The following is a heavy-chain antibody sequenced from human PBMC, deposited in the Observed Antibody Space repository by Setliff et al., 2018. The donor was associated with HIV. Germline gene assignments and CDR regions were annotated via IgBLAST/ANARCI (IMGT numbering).Heavy chain of an antibody. Sequence: GASVKVSCKASGYTFTNYGISWVRQAPGQGLEWMGWISAYNGNTNYAQEVQGRVTLTTDTSTSTAYMDLRNLTSDDTAVYYCARLGLFYDAFNIWGQGTMVTVSS. J-gene: IGHJ3*02. V-gene: IGHV1-18*01. D-gene: IGHD3-22*01. CDR2: ISAYNGNT. CDR1: GYTFTNYG. CDR3: ARLGLFYDAFNI.